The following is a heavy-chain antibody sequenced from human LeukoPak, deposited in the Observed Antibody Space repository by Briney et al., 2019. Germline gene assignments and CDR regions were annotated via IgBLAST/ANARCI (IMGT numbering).Heavy chain of an antibody. J-gene: IGHJ4*02. CDR1: GFTFSKYG. Sequence: GGSLRLSCAASGFTFSKYGMHWVRQAPGKGLEWVAFIRSDGSNKYYAVSVKGRFTISRDNSKNTLYLQMNSLRAEDTAVYYCAKSRGLDGDYDDYWGQGTLVTVSS. CDR3: AKSRGLDGDYDDY. V-gene: IGHV3-30*02. D-gene: IGHD4-17*01. CDR2: IRSDGSNK.